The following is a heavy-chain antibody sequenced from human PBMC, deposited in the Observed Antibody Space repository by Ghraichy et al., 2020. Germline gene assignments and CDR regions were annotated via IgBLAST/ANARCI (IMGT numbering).Heavy chain of an antibody. Sequence: SQTLSLTCTVSGVSINNNNYYWGWIRQPPGKGLEWVGSLYYGGNTYYNSSLRSRVTMSVDTSKNPLSLKLRSATAADTAVYYCARHPAALGATSVDFWGQGTLVTVSS. D-gene: IGHD1-26*01. J-gene: IGHJ4*02. CDR1: GVSINNNNYY. CDR3: ARHPAALGATSVDF. CDR2: LYYGGNT. V-gene: IGHV4-39*01.